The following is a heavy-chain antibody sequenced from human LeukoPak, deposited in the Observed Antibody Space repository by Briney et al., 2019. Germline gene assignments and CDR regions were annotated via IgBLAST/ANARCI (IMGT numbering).Heavy chain of an antibody. CDR2: IKQDGSEK. CDR1: GFTFSSYW. V-gene: IGHV3-7*01. Sequence: GGSLRLSCAASGFTFSSYWMSWVRQAPGKGLEWVANIKQDGSEKYYVDSVKGRFTISRDNAKNSLYLQMNSLRAEDTAVYYCAKGSLYSSSSAAAYFDYWGQGTLVTVSA. J-gene: IGHJ4*02. CDR3: AKGSLYSSSSAAAYFDY. D-gene: IGHD6-6*01.